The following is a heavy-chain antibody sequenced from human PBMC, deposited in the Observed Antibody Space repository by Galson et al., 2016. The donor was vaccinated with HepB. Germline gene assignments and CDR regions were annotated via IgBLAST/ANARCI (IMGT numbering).Heavy chain of an antibody. CDR3: ARVPPYCTNGVCEQKNWFDP. J-gene: IGHJ5*02. CDR1: GGTFSSYA. Sequence: SVKVSCKASGGTFSSYAISWVRQAPGQGLEWMGGIIPIFGTANYAQKFQGRVTITADESTSTAYMELSSLRSEDTAVYYCARVPPYCTNGVCEQKNWFDPWGQGTLVTVSS. D-gene: IGHD2-8*01. CDR2: IIPIFGTA. V-gene: IGHV1-69*13.